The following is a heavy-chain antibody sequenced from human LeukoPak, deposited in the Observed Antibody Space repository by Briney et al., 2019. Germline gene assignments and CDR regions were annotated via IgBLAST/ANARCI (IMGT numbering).Heavy chain of an antibody. CDR1: GTTFSAYS. CDR3: AKDTRPYSSGWFFDY. CDR2: ISSSSTYI. V-gene: IGHV3-21*01. Sequence: GGSLRLSCGASGTTFSAYSMSWVRQAPGKGLEWVSSISSSSTYIYYADSVKGRFTISRDNSKNTLYLQMNSLRAEDTAVYYCAKDTRPYSSGWFFDYWGQGTLVTVSS. D-gene: IGHD6-19*01. J-gene: IGHJ4*02.